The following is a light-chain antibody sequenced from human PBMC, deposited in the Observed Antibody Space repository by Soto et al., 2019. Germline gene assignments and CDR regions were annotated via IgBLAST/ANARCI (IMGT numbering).Light chain of an antibody. J-gene: IGKJ3*01. CDR3: QQSYXTPFT. CDR2: AAS. Sequence: DIQMTQSPSSLSASVGDRVTITCRASQSISSYLNWYQQKPGKAPKLLIYAASSLQSGVPSRFSGSGSETDFTLTISSLQPEDFATYYCQQSYXTPFTFGPGTKVDI. V-gene: IGKV1-39*01. CDR1: QSISSY.